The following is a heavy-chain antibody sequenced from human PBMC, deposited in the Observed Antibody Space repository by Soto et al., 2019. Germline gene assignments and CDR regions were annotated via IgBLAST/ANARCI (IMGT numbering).Heavy chain of an antibody. CDR1: GGSFSANH. J-gene: IGHJ5*02. D-gene: IGHD2-15*01. CDR3: ARGNVENWFGP. V-gene: IGHV4-34*01. CDR2: ITLGGST. Sequence: ETLSLTCAISGGSFSANHWSWIRQSPGQGLEWIGEITLGGSTNYSPSLKSRVSISVDEGKKQFSLEMTSVTAADTAVYFCARGNVENWFGPWGQGTPVTVSS.